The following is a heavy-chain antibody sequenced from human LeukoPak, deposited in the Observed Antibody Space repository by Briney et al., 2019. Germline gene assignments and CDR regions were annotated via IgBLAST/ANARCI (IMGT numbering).Heavy chain of an antibody. CDR2: IYHSGST. J-gene: IGHJ4*02. V-gene: IGHV4-38-2*01. CDR3: VRPGWAVADKREGIDF. D-gene: IGHD6-19*01. CDR1: GYSISSGYY. Sequence: SETLFLTCSVSGYSISSGYYWGWIRQPPGKGLEWIGSIYHSGSTYYNPSLKSRVTISVDKSKNQFSLKLSSVTAADTVVYYCVRPGWAVADKREGIDFWGQGTLVTVSS.